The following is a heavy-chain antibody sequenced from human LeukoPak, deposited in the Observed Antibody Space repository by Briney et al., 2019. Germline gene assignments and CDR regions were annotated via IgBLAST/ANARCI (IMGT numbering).Heavy chain of an antibody. CDR2: IGSSGPTI. Sequence: LSLTCAVYGGSFSGYYWSWIRQAPGKGLEWVSYIGSSGPTIYYADSVKGRFTISRDNAKNSLYLQMNSLRAEDTAVYYCARVGPVVSFWVIDYWGQGTLVTVSS. CDR1: GGSFSGYY. CDR3: ARVGPVVSFWVIDY. J-gene: IGHJ4*02. V-gene: IGHV3-11*01. D-gene: IGHD3-3*01.